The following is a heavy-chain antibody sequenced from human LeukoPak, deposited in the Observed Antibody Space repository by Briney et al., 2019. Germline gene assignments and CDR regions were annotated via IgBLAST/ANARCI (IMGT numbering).Heavy chain of an antibody. CDR1: GGSVSSGSYY. D-gene: IGHD3-10*01. J-gene: IGHJ5*02. CDR2: IYYSGST. CDR3: ATGTYYYGSGTYYTGGYWFDP. V-gene: IGHV4-61*01. Sequence: SETLSLTCTVSGGSVSSGSYYWSWIRQPPGKGLEWIGYIYYSGSTNYNPSLKSRVTISVDTSKNQFSLKLSSVTAADTAVYYCATGTYYYGSGTYYTGGYWFDPWGQGTLVTVSS.